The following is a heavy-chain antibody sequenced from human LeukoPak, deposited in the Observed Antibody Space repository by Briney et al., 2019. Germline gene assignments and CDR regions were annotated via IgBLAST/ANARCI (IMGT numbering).Heavy chain of an antibody. Sequence: GGSLRLSCAASGFTFSDYYMDWVRQAPGKGLEWVSAISGSGGSTYYADSVKGRFTISRDNSKNTLYLQMNSLRAEDTAVYYCAKVKEAAAPWWFDPWGQGTLVTVSS. V-gene: IGHV3-23*01. CDR1: GFTFSDYY. D-gene: IGHD6-13*01. CDR2: ISGSGGST. CDR3: AKVKEAAAPWWFDP. J-gene: IGHJ5*02.